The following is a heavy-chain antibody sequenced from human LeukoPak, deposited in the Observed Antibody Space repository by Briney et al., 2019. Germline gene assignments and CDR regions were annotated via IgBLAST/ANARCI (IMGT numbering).Heavy chain of an antibody. V-gene: IGHV4-59*01. CDR1: GGSISSYY. CDR2: MQYTGST. D-gene: IGHD2-8*01. CDR3: ARVRRFNGPYDVYFDY. Sequence: SETLSLTCTVSGGSISSYYWSWIRQPPGKGLEWIAYMQYTGSTSYNPSLKSRVTISLDSSNSQLSLKLKSVTAADTAVYFCARVRRFNGPYDVYFDYWGQGTLVTVSS. J-gene: IGHJ4*02.